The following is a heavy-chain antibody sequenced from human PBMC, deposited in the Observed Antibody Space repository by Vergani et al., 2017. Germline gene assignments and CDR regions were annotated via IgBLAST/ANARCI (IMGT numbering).Heavy chain of an antibody. D-gene: IGHD3-10*01. CDR3: AREEGYYYGSGSYFYNWFDP. J-gene: IGHJ5*02. CDR2: IYYSGST. CDR1: GGSISSGDYY. Sequence: QVQLQESGPGLVKPSQTLSLTCTVSGGSISSGDYYWSWIRQPPGKGLEWIGYIYYSGSTYYHPSLKSRVTISVDTSKNQFSLKLSSVTAADTAVYYCAREEGYYYGSGSYFYNWFDPWGQGTLVTVSS. V-gene: IGHV4-30-4*08.